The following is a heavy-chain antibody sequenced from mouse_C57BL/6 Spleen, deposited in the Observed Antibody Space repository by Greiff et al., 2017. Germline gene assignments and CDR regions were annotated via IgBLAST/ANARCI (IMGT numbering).Heavy chain of an antibody. Sequence: EVMLVESGGDLVKPGGSLKLSCAASGFTFSSYGMSWVRQTPDKRLEWVATISSGGSYTYYPDSVKGRFTISRDNAKNTLYLQMSSLKSEDTAMYYCARQTGTLDYWGQGTTLTVSS. CDR3: ARQTGTLDY. CDR2: ISSGGSYT. J-gene: IGHJ2*01. CDR1: GFTFSSYG. V-gene: IGHV5-6*01. D-gene: IGHD4-1*01.